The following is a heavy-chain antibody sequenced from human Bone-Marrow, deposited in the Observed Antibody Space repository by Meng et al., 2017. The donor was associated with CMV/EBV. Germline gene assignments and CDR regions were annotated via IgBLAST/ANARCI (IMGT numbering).Heavy chain of an antibody. CDR3: ARVNVLRFLEWHYFDY. D-gene: IGHD3-3*01. V-gene: IGHV4-4*02. CDR1: GGSIRSSNW. CDR2: IYHSGGT. J-gene: IGHJ4*02. Sequence: GGSIRSSNWWNWVRQPPGKGLGRIGEIYHSGGTDYNPSLKSRVTISVDKSKNQFSLKLNSVTAADTAVYYCARVNVLRFLEWHYFDYWGQGTLVTVSS.